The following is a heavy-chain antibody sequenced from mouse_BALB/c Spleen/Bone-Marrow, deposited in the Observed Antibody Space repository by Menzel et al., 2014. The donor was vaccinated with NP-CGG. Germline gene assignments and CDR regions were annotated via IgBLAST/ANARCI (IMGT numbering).Heavy chain of an antibody. V-gene: IGHV5-6-3*01. Sequence: DVMLVESGGGLVQPGGSLKLSCAASGFTFSSYGMSWVRQTPDKRLELVATINSNGGSTYYPDSVKGRFTISRDNAKNTLYLRMSSLKSEDTAMYYCARDYDYDYGGQGTTLTVSS. CDR2: INSNGGST. CDR1: GFTFSSYG. D-gene: IGHD2-4*01. J-gene: IGHJ2*01. CDR3: ARDYDYDY.